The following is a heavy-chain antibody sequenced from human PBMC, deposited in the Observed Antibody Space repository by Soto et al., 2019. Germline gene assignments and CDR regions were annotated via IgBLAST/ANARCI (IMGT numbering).Heavy chain of an antibody. V-gene: IGHV4-31*03. CDR2: IYYSGST. Sequence: SETLSLTCTVSGGSISSGGYYWSWIRQHPGKGLEWIGYIYYSGSTYYNPSLKSRVTISVDTSKNQLSLKLSSVTAADTAVYYCARARRVPAWVDYWGQGTLVTVSS. CDR1: GGSISSGGYY. J-gene: IGHJ4*02. CDR3: ARARRVPAWVDY. D-gene: IGHD2-2*01.